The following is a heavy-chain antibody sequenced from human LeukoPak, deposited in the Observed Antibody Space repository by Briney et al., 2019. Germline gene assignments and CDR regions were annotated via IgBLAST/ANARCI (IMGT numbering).Heavy chain of an antibody. D-gene: IGHD3-10*01. V-gene: IGHV4-30-4*08. CDR1: GDSISSGDYY. Sequence: SQTLSLTCTVSGDSISSGDYYWSWIRQPPGKGLEWIGYIYNSGSTYYNPSLKSRVTISVDTSKNQFSLKLSSVTAADTAVYYCARGTGYYYYMDVWGKGTTVTVSS. CDR3: ARGTGYYYYMDV. CDR2: IYNSGST. J-gene: IGHJ6*03.